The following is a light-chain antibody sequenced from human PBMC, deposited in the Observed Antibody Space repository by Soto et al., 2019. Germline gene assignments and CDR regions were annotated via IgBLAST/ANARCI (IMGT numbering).Light chain of an antibody. J-gene: IGKJ1*01. V-gene: IGKV3D-15*01. Sequence: EIVMTQSPATLSVSPGERATLSCRASQSVSGHLDWYQQKPGQAPRLLIYDSSTRATGFPDRFSGSGSGTDFTLTIIRLEPEDFAVYYCQQYDISPWTFGQGTKVDI. CDR2: DSS. CDR1: QSVSGH. CDR3: QQYDISPWT.